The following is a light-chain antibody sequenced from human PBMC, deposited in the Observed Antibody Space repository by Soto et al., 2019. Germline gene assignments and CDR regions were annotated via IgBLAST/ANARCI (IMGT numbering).Light chain of an antibody. J-gene: IGLJ2*01. CDR2: RNN. CDR1: SSNIGAGYD. Sequence: QSVLTQPPSVSGAPGQGVTISCTGSSSNIGAGYDVHWYQLLPRTAPKLLIYRNNNRPSGVPDRFSGSRSGTSASLAITGLQAEDEADYYCQSYDSSLSASVVFGGGTQLTVL. CDR3: QSYDSSLSASVV. V-gene: IGLV1-40*01.